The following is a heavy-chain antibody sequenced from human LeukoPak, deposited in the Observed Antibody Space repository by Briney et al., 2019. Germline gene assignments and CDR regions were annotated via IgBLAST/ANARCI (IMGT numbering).Heavy chain of an antibody. Sequence: PGGSLRLSCAASGFTFSRYSMNWVRQAPGKGLEWVSYISSSSSTIYYGDSVKGRFTISRDNAKNSLYLQMNSLRAEETAVYYCGRDSPPDYWGQGTLVTVSS. CDR1: GFTFSRYS. CDR3: GRDSPPDY. V-gene: IGHV3-48*01. CDR2: ISSSSSTI. J-gene: IGHJ4*02.